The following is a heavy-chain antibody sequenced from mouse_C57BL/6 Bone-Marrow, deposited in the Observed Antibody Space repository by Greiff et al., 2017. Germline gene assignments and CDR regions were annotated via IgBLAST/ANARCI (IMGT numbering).Heavy chain of an antibody. D-gene: IGHD5-1-1*01. CDR1: GYTFTDYY. CDR3: ARSDIPLDY. J-gene: IGHJ2*01. V-gene: IGHV1-26*01. CDR2: INPNNGGT. Sequence: VQLQQSGPELVKPGASVKISCKASGYTFTDYYMNWVKQSHGKSLEWIGDINPNNGGTSYNQKFKGKATLTVDKSSSTAYIELRSLTSEDSAVYYCARSDIPLDYWGQGTTLTVSS.